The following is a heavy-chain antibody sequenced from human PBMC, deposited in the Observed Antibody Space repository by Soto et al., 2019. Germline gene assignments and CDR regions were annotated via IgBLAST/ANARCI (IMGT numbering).Heavy chain of an antibody. CDR1: GFTFSSYS. V-gene: IGHV3-48*02. Sequence: GGSLRLSCAASGFTFSSYSMNWVRQAPGKGLEWLSYISSSSSTIYYADSVKGRFTISRDNAKNSLYMQMNSLRDEETAVYYCAREYYDSSGYYDYFDYCGQGILVTVYS. CDR3: AREYYDSSGYYDYFDY. J-gene: IGHJ4*02. D-gene: IGHD3-22*01. CDR2: ISSSSSTI.